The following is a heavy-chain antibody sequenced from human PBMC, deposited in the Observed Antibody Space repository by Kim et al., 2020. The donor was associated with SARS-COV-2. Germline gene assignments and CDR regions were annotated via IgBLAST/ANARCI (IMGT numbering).Heavy chain of an antibody. Sequence: DSVKGRFTISRDNSKNTLYLQMNSLRAEDTAVYYCARDWGTAMGLHYFDYWGQGTLVTVSS. V-gene: IGHV3-30*07. CDR3: ARDWGTAMGLHYFDY. D-gene: IGHD5-18*01. J-gene: IGHJ4*02.